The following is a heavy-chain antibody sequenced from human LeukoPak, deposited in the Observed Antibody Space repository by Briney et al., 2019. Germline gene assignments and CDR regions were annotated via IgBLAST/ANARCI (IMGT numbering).Heavy chain of an antibody. CDR1: GGSISSYY. CDR2: IYYSGST. CDR3: ARGTMIEGDAFDI. J-gene: IGHJ3*02. D-gene: IGHD3-22*01. V-gene: IGHV4-59*01. Sequence: SETLSLTCTVWGGSISSYYWSWIRQPPGKGLEWIGYIYYSGSTNCNPSLQSRVTISVDTSKNQISLKLSSVTAADTAVYYCARGTMIEGDAFDIWGQGTMVTVSS.